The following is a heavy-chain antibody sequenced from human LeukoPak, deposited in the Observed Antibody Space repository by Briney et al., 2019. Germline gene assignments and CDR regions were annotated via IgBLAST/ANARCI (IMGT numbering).Heavy chain of an antibody. CDR1: GFTFSSYG. D-gene: IGHD5-24*01. J-gene: IGHJ4*01. CDR2: ISYDGSNK. CDR3: AKGCQMATIVTYFNS. V-gene: IGHV3-30*18. Sequence: GGSLRLSCAASGFTFSSYGMHWVRQAPGKGLEWVAVISYDGSNKYYADSVKGRFTISRDNSKNTLYLQMNSLRAEDTAVYYCAKGCQMATIVTYFNSWGQEPWSPSPQ.